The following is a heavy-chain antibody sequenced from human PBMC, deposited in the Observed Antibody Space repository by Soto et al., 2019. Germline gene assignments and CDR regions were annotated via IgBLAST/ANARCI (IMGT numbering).Heavy chain of an antibody. CDR1: GYTFTGYY. D-gene: IGHD5-18*01. CDR2: INPNSGGT. V-gene: IGHV1-2*04. J-gene: IGHJ4*02. CDR3: ARGLGYSYGCFDY. Sequence: ASVKVSCKASGYTFTGYYMHWVRQAPGQGLEWMGWINPNSGGTNYAQKFQGWVTMTRDTSISTAYMELSRLRSDDTAVYYCARGLGYSYGCFDYWGQGTLVTVSS.